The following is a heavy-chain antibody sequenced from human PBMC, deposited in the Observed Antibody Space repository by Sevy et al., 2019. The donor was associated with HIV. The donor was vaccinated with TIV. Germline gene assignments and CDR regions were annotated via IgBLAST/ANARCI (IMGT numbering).Heavy chain of an antibody. J-gene: IGHJ3*02. CDR2: ISSSGSTI. V-gene: IGHV3-11*01. CDR3: ARDVPPLEMATTGDVDAFDI. D-gene: IGHD1-1*01. Sequence: GGYLRLSCAASGFTFSDYYMSWIRQAPGKGLEWISYISSSGSTIYYADSVKGRFTISRDNAKNSLYLQMNSLRAEDTAVYYCARDVPPLEMATTGDVDAFDIWGQGTMVTVSS. CDR1: GFTFSDYY.